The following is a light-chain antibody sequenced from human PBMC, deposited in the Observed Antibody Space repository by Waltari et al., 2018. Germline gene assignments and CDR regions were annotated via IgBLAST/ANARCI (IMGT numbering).Light chain of an antibody. CDR3: QSYDSGLIGVV. V-gene: IGLV1-40*01. CDR1: SSNIGAPYN. Sequence: QSVLTQPPSVSGAPGQRVTISCTGSSSNIGAPYNVHRYQHLPGTAPKLLIYDYSPRPSGVPDRFSGSKSGTSASLAITGLRAEEAAEYYCQSYDSGLIGVVFGGGTKVTV. J-gene: IGLJ3*02. CDR2: DYS.